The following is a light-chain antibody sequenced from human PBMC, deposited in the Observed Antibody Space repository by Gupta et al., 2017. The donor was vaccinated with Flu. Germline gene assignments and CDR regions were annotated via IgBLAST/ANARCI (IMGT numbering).Light chain of an antibody. CDR3: QSADSSGTSWV. J-gene: IGLJ1*01. V-gene: IGLV3-25*02. Sequence: SYELTQPTSVSVSPGQTARITCSGDALPKQYAYWYQQKPGQAPVLVIYKDSERPSGIPERFSGSSSGTTGTLTISGVQAEDEADYYCQSADSSGTSWVFGTGTKVTVL. CDR1: ALPKQY. CDR2: KDS.